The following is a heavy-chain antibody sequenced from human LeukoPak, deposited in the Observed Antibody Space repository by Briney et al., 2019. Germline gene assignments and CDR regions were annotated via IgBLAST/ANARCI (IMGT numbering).Heavy chain of an antibody. CDR2: ISYDGSNK. CDR1: GFTFSSSG. V-gene: IGHV3-30*18. D-gene: IGHD3-16*02. J-gene: IGHJ4*02. Sequence: PGGSLRLSCAASGFTFSSSGMHWVRQAPGKGLEWVAVISYDGSNKYYADSVKGRFTISRDNSKNTLYLQMNSLRAEDTAVYYCAKDAYDYVWGSYRSYYFDYWGQGTLVTVSS. CDR3: AKDAYDYVWGSYRSYYFDY.